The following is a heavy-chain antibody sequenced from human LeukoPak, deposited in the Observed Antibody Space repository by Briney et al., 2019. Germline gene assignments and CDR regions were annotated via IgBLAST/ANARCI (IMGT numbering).Heavy chain of an antibody. CDR1: GFTFSSYS. J-gene: IGHJ4*02. D-gene: IGHD2-21*02. V-gene: IGHV3-21*04. Sequence: GGSLRLSCAASGFTFSSYSMNWVRQAPGKGLEWVSSISSSSSYIYYADSVKGRFTISRDNAKNSLYLQMNSLRAEDTAVYYCAKEESYCGGNCYSGAFDYWGQGTLVTVSS. CDR3: AKEESYCGGNCYSGAFDY. CDR2: ISSSSSYI.